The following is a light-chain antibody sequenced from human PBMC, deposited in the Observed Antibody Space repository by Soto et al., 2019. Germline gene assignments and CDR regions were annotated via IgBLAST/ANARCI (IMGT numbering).Light chain of an antibody. J-gene: IGKJ5*01. CDR2: GVS. V-gene: IGKV3-11*01. CDR1: QSVSSN. Sequence: IVMTQSPATLSVSPWERATLSCRASQSVSSNFAWYQQKPGQAPRLLIYGVSNRATAIPGRFSGSGSGTDFTLTISSLEPEDFAVYYCQQRSNWPLTFGQGTRLEIK. CDR3: QQRSNWPLT.